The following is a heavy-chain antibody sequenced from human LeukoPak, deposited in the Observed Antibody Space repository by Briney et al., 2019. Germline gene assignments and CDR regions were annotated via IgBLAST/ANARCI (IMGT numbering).Heavy chain of an antibody. J-gene: IGHJ3*02. D-gene: IGHD3-9*01. V-gene: IGHV3-30-3*01. CDR1: GFTFSSYA. Sequence: GGSLRLSCAASGFTFSSYAMHWVRQAPGKGLEWVAVISYDGSNKYYADSVKGRFTISRDNAENSLYLQMNSLRAEDTAVYYCARARITLFGGDTFDIWGQGTMVTVSS. CDR2: ISYDGSNK. CDR3: ARARITLFGGDTFDI.